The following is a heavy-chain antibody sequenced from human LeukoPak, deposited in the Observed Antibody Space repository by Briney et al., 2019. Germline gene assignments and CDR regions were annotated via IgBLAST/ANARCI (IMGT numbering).Heavy chain of an antibody. Sequence: SETLSLTCTVSGGSISSSSYYWGWIRQPPGKGLEWIGSIYYSGSTYYNPSLKSRVTISVDTSKNQFSLKLSSVTAADTAVYYCARRGYSYEIDYWGQGTLVTVSS. CDR1: GGSISSSSYY. J-gene: IGHJ4*02. CDR3: ARRGYSYEIDY. CDR2: IYYSGST. D-gene: IGHD5-18*01. V-gene: IGHV4-39*01.